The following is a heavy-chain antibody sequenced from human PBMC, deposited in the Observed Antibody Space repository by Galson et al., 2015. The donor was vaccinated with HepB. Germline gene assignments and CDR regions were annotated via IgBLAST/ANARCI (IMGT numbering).Heavy chain of an antibody. CDR1: GFTFSSYA. Sequence: SLRLSCAASGFTFSSYAMNWVRQAPGKGLEWVSVISGSGDNTHYADSVKGRFTISRDNSKNTLYLQMNNLRVEDTAVYYCASLGNGDYPHWFDPWGQGTLVIVSS. CDR2: ISGSGDNT. J-gene: IGHJ5*02. CDR3: ASLGNGDYPHWFDP. D-gene: IGHD4-17*01. V-gene: IGHV3-23*01.